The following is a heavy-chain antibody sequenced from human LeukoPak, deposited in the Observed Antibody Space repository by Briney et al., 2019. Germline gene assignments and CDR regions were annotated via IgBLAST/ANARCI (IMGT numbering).Heavy chain of an antibody. J-gene: IGHJ4*02. Sequence: GGSLRLSCAASGFTFSNYAMTWVRQAPGKGLEWVSSISNTGERTYYADSVKGRFIILRDNSKNTVFLEMNTLRADDTALYHCVKSREASIWYSLGDYWGQGSLVTVS. CDR2: ISNTGERT. CDR1: GFTFSNYA. D-gene: IGHD2-21*02. V-gene: IGHV3-23*01. CDR3: VKSREASIWYSLGDY.